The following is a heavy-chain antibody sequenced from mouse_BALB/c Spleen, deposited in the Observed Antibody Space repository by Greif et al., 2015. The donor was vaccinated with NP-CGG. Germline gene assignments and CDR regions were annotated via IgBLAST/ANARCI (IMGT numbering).Heavy chain of an antibody. J-gene: IGHJ4*01. D-gene: IGHD4-1*01. CDR1: GYTFTDYY. V-gene: IGHV1-84*02. Sequence: VQLQESGPELVKPRASVKISCKASGYTFTDYYINWVKQKPGQGLEWIGWIYPGGGNTKYNEKFKGKATLTVDTSSSTAYMQLSSLTSEDTAVYFCARRTGTEAMDYWGQGTSVTVSS. CDR2: IYPGGGNT. CDR3: ARRTGTEAMDY.